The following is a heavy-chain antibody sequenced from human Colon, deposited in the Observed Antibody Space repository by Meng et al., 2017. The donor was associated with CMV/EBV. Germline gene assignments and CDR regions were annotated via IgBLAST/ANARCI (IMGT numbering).Heavy chain of an antibody. Sequence: SETLSLTCTVSGGSITSTSYYWGWIRQPPGKGLEWIGSVYYTGATEYKPSLKSRVSISVDTSKNQFSLKLSSVTAADSAVYYCARQGPNYDGSGGQIDYWGQGTLVTVSS. D-gene: IGHD3-10*01. CDR3: ARQGPNYDGSGGQIDY. CDR1: GGSITSTSYY. V-gene: IGHV4-39*07. CDR2: VYYTGAT. J-gene: IGHJ4*02.